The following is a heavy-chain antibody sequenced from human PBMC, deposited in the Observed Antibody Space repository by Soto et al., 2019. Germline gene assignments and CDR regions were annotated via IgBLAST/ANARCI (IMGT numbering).Heavy chain of an antibody. Sequence: PGEALKISCKGSGYSFTSYWIGWVRQMPGKGLEWMGIIYPGDSDTRYSPSFQGQVTISADKSISTAYPQWSSLKASDTAMYYCASLVNPSSDPFDYWCLGTLFTISS. V-gene: IGHV5-51*01. CDR1: GYSFTSYW. J-gene: IGHJ4*02. CDR3: ASLVNPSSDPFDY. D-gene: IGHD3-10*01. CDR2: IYPGDSDT.